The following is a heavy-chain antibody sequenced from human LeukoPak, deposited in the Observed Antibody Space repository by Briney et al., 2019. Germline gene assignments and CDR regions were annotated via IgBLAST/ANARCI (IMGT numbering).Heavy chain of an antibody. D-gene: IGHD6-19*01. V-gene: IGHV1-2*02. J-gene: IGHJ3*02. CDR3: ARDRRADSSGWYGFDI. CDR2: INPSSGGT. CDR1: GGTFSSYA. Sequence: ASVKVSCKASGGTFSSYAISWVRQAPGQGLEWMGWINPSSGGTVYAQKFKGRVTMTRDTSSSTAYMELSSLRSDDTAVYYCARDRRADSSGWYGFDIWGQGTMVTVSS.